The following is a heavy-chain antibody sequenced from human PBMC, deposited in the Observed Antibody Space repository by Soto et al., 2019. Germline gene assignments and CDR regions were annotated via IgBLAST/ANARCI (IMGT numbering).Heavy chain of an antibody. Sequence: QVQQVESGGGVVQPGRSLRLSCAASGFTFSSYGLHWVRQAPGKGLEWVAVISYDGSNKYYADSVKGRFTISRDNFKNTLYLQMIRLRADDTAVYYCAYDKRAVLVTAPLDYWGQGTLVTVSS. CDR3: AYDKRAVLVTAPLDY. D-gene: IGHD2-21*02. CDR2: ISYDGSNK. V-gene: IGHV3-30*03. J-gene: IGHJ4*02. CDR1: GFTFSSYG.